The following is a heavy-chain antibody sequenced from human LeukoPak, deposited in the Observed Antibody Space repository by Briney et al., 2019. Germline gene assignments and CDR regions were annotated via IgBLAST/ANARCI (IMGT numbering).Heavy chain of an antibody. V-gene: IGHV1-69*04. CDR3: ARDQSSSGWLFDY. J-gene: IGHJ4*02. CDR1: GGTFSSYA. D-gene: IGHD6-19*01. Sequence: GASMKVSCKASGGTFSSYAISWVRQAPGQGLEWMGRIIPILGIANYAQKFQGRVTITADKSTSTAYMELSSLRSEDTAVYYCARDQSSSGWLFDYWGQGTLVTVSS. CDR2: IIPILGIA.